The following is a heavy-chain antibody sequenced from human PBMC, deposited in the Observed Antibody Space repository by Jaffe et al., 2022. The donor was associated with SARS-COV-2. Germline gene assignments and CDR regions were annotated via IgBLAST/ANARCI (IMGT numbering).Heavy chain of an antibody. CDR3: TLPVWGSYRSYYFDY. V-gene: IGHV3-49*04. Sequence: EVQLVESGGGLVQPGRSLRLSCTASGFTFGDYAMSWVRQAPGKGLEWVGFIRSKAYGGTTEYAASVKGRFTISRDDSKSIAYLQMNSLKTEDTAVYYCTLPVWGSYRSYYFDYWGQGTLVTVSS. D-gene: IGHD3-16*02. CDR2: IRSKAYGGTT. CDR1: GFTFGDYA. J-gene: IGHJ4*02.